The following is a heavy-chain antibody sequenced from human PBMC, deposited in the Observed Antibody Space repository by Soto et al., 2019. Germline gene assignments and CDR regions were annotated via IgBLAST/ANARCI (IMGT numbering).Heavy chain of an antibody. CDR1: GYTFSSNG. CDR2: ISTFNGNA. Sequence: QVQLVQSGAEVKKPGASVKVSCKASGYTFSSNGVSWVRQAPGQGLEWMGWISTFNGNAHYAQKFQGRVTMTTDTSTNTAYMELRSLSSDDTAVYYCAILTGYSSGWYDYWGQGTLVTVSS. D-gene: IGHD6-19*01. V-gene: IGHV1-18*04. CDR3: AILTGYSSGWYDY. J-gene: IGHJ4*02.